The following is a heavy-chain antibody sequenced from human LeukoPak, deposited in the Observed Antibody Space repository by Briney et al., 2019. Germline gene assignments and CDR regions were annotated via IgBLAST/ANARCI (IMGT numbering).Heavy chain of an antibody. V-gene: IGHV3-74*01. D-gene: IGHD3-22*01. J-gene: IGHJ3*02. Sequence: GGSLRLSCAASGFTFSSYWMHWVRQAPGKGLVWVSRINSDGSSTSYADSVKGRFTISRDNAKNALYLQMNSLRAEDTAVYYCASHYYDSSGYGIFAFDIWGQGTMVTVSS. CDR3: ASHYYDSSGYGIFAFDI. CDR2: INSDGSST. CDR1: GFTFSSYW.